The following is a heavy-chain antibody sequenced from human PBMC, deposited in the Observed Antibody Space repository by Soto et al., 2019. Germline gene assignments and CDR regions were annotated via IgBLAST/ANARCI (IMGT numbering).Heavy chain of an antibody. V-gene: IGHV1-18*01. J-gene: IGHJ3*02. CDR2: ISAYNGNT. D-gene: IGHD2-21*02. Sequence: QVQLVQSGAEVKKPGASVKVSCKASGYTFTSYGISWVRQAPGQGLEWMGWISAYNGNTNYAQKLQGRVTMTTDTSTSTAYMELRSLGSDDTAVYYCARHIVVVTATPDAFDIWGQGTMVTVSS. CDR3: ARHIVVVTATPDAFDI. CDR1: GYTFTSYG.